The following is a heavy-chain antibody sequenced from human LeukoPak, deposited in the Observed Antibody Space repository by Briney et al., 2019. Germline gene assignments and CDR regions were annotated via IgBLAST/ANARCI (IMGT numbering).Heavy chain of an antibody. CDR1: GYTLTELS. D-gene: IGHD6-6*01. Sequence: ASVKVSCKVSGYTLTELSMHWVRQAPGQGLEWMGIINPSGGSTSYAQKFQGRVTMTRDTSTSTVYMELSSLRSEDTAVYYCAREGSSSTLDYWGQGTLVTVSS. J-gene: IGHJ4*02. CDR3: AREGSSSTLDY. V-gene: IGHV1-46*01. CDR2: INPSGGST.